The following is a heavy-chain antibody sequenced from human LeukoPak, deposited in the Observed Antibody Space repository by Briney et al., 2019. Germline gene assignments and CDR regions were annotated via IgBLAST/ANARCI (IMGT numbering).Heavy chain of an antibody. J-gene: IGHJ3*02. CDR1: GFTLSSYG. V-gene: IGHV3-23*01. Sequence: GGSLRLSCAASGFTLSSYGMSWVRQAPGKGLEWVSAISGSGGSTYYADSVKGRFTISRDNSKNTLYLQMNSLRAEDTAVYYCARDEKDAFDIWGQGTMVTVSS. CDR3: ARDEKDAFDI. CDR2: ISGSGGST.